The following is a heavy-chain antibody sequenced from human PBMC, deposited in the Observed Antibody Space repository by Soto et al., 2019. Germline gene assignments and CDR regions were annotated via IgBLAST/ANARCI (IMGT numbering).Heavy chain of an antibody. CDR1: GFTFSSYA. CDR3: AKDLDKTTVTTALDY. CDR2: ISGSGGST. Sequence: EVQLLESGGGLVQPGGSLRLSCAASGFTFSSYAMSWVRQAPGKGLEWVSAISGSGGSTYYADSVKGRFTISRDNSKTTLYLQMNSLRAEDTAVYYCAKDLDKTTVTTALDYWGQGTLVTVSS. D-gene: IGHD4-17*01. V-gene: IGHV3-23*01. J-gene: IGHJ4*02.